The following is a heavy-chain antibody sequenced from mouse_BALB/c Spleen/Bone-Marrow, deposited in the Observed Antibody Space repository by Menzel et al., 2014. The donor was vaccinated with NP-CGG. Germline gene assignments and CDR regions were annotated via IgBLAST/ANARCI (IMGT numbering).Heavy chain of an antibody. CDR2: ISNGGGST. J-gene: IGHJ3*01. CDR3: ARQGIYYGYYPFAY. CDR1: GFTFSDYY. Sequence: DVQLVESGGGLVQPGGSLKLSCATSGFTFSDYYMYWVRQTPEKRLEWVAYISNGGGSTYYPDTVKGRFTISRDNAKNTLYLQMCRLKSEDTAMYYCARQGIYYGYYPFAYWGQGTLVTVS. D-gene: IGHD2-1*01. V-gene: IGHV5-12*02.